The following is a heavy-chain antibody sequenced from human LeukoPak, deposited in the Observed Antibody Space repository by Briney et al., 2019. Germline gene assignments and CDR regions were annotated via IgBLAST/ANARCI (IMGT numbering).Heavy chain of an antibody. CDR3: ATHCSSTSCYAY. J-gene: IGHJ4*02. CDR2: ISGSGGTT. V-gene: IGHV3-23*01. CDR1: GFTFSNYA. Sequence: PGGSLRLSCAGSGFTFSNYAMSWVREAPGKGLVWVSGISGSGGTTYYADSVKGRFTISRDNSKNTLFLQMISLRAEDTAVYYCATHCSSTSCYAYWGQGTLVTVSS. D-gene: IGHD2-2*01.